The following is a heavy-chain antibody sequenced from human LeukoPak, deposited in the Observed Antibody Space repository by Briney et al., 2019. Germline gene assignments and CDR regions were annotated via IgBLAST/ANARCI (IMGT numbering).Heavy chain of an antibody. Sequence: SVKVSCKASGFTFTSSAVQWVRQARGQRLEWIGWIVVGSGNTNYAQKFQERVTITRDMSTSTAYMELSSLRSEDTAVYYCARGYSYGFDYYGMDVWGQGTTVTVSS. D-gene: IGHD5-18*01. CDR2: IVVGSGNT. V-gene: IGHV1-58*01. J-gene: IGHJ6*02. CDR3: ARGYSYGFDYYGMDV. CDR1: GFTFTSSA.